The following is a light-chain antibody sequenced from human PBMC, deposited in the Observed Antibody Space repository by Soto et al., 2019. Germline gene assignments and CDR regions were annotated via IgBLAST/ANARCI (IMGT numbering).Light chain of an antibody. J-gene: IGKJ3*01. CDR3: QQSYSTPFT. CDR1: QSISSY. Sequence: DIQMTQSPSSLSASVGDRVTITCRASQSISSYLNWYQQKPGKAPKLMIYAASSLQSGVPSRFSGSASGTDFPLTISNLQPEDFATYYCQQSYSTPFTFGPGTKVDIK. CDR2: AAS. V-gene: IGKV1-39*01.